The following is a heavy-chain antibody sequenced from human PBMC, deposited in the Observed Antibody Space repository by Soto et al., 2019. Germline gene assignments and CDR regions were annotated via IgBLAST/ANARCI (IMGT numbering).Heavy chain of an antibody. J-gene: IGHJ3*01. CDR3: ARTRGWYYAFDV. CDR1: GGSIRSYY. Sequence: QDQLQESGPGLVKPSETLSLTCTVSGGSIRSYYWNWVRQPPGKGLEWIGDIYYNGSTNYNPSLKSRVTILVDTSKKQFSLKLTSVTAADTAIYYCARTRGWYYAFDVWGQGTMVTVSS. CDR2: IYYNGST. V-gene: IGHV4-59*01. D-gene: IGHD6-19*01.